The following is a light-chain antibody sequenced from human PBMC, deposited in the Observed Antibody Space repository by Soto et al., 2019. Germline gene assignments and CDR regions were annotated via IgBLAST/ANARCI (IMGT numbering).Light chain of an antibody. CDR2: SNF. Sequence: QSVLTQAPSASGTPGQRVTISCSGSSSNVGSLSVDWDQHLPGTAPKLLIHSNFQRPSGVPDRFSGSKSGTSASLAINGLQSEDEADYYCAAWDGSLNGLYVFGTGTKVTFL. CDR1: SSNVGSLS. CDR3: AAWDGSLNGLYV. J-gene: IGLJ1*01. V-gene: IGLV1-44*01.